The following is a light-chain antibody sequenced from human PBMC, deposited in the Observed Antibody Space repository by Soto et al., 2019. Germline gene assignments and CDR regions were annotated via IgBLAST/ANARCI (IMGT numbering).Light chain of an antibody. V-gene: IGKV1-33*01. J-gene: IGKJ1*01. Sequence: DIQMIQSPSSLSAAVGDRVTITCQARQELRNSLNWYQQKPGKAPKLLIYDASNLERGVPSRFSRRGSGAYFTFTITSLQPEDLATEYCQQYDHLPRTFGRGTKVDIK. CDR2: DAS. CDR1: QELRNS. CDR3: QQYDHLPRT.